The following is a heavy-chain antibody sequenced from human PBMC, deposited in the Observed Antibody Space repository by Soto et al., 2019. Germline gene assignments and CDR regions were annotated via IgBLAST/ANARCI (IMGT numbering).Heavy chain of an antibody. CDR2: MNPNSGNT. D-gene: IGHD3-16*01. J-gene: IGHJ6*02. Sequence: ASVKVSCKASRYTFISYDINWVRQATGQGLEWMGWMNPNSGNTGYAQKFQGRITMTRNTSINTAYMELSSLGSEYTAVYYCARGREVWWNAVPLGLHDLDVWGQGTTVTVSS. CDR3: ARGREVWWNAVPLGLHDLDV. CDR1: RYTFISYD. V-gene: IGHV1-8*01.